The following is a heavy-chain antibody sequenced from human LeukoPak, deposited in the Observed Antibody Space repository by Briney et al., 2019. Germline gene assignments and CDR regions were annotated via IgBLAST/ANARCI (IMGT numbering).Heavy chain of an antibody. CDR1: GYSISNGYY. D-gene: IGHD4-17*01. Sequence: SETLSLTCTVSGYSISNGYYWGWICQPPGKGLEWIGSIYYSGSTYYNPSLKSRVTISVDTSKNQFSLKLSSVTAADTAVYYCARVSPNTVTTLQYFDYWGQGTLVTVSS. CDR3: ARVSPNTVTTLQYFDY. J-gene: IGHJ4*02. CDR2: IYYSGST. V-gene: IGHV4-38-2*02.